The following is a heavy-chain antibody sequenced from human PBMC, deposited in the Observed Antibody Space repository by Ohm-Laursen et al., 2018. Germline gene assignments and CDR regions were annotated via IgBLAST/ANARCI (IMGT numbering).Heavy chain of an antibody. CDR1: GFTFSSYW. V-gene: IGHV3-7*01. J-gene: IGHJ6*02. Sequence: GSLRLSCAASGFTFSSYWMSWVRQAPGKGLEWVANIKQDGSEKYYVDSVKGRFTISRDNAKNSLYLQMNSLRAEDTAVCYCARDRLRWTHYYYYGMDVWGQGTTVTVSS. CDR3: ARDRLRWTHYYYYGMDV. D-gene: IGHD4-23*01. CDR2: IKQDGSEK.